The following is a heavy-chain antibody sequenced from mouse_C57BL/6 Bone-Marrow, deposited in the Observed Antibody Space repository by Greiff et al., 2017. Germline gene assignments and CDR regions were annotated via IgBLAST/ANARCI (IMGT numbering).Heavy chain of an antibody. Sequence: VQLVESGPGLVAPSQSLSITCTVSGFSLTSYAISWVRQPPGKGLEWLGVIWTGGGTNYNSALKSRLSISKDNSKSQVFLKMNSRQTDDTARYYCARNPLYYYGGVDYWGQGTSVTVSS. J-gene: IGHJ4*01. D-gene: IGHD1-1*01. V-gene: IGHV2-9-1*01. CDR2: IWTGGGT. CDR3: ARNPLYYYGGVDY. CDR1: GFSLTSYA.